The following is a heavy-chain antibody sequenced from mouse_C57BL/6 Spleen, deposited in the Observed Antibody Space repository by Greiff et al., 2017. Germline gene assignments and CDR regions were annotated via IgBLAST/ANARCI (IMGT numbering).Heavy chain of an antibody. CDR2: IDPSDSET. J-gene: IGHJ4*01. CDR1: GYTFTSYW. D-gene: IGHD2-4*01. CDR3: ARERYDYDGDYYAMDY. V-gene: IGHV1-52*01. Sequence: VQLQQPGAELVRPGSSVKLSCKASGYTFTSYWMHWVKQRPIQGLEWIGNIDPSDSETHYNQKFKDKATLTVDKSSSTAYMQLSSLTSEDSAVYYCARERYDYDGDYYAMDYWGQGTSVTVSS.